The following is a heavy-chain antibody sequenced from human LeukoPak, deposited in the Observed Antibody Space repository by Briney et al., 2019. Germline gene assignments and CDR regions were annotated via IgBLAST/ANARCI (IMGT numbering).Heavy chain of an antibody. CDR1: GFTVSSSH. J-gene: IGHJ3*02. CDR2: IYSGGDT. CDR3: AKGVSSSWSNDAFDI. V-gene: IGHV3-53*01. D-gene: IGHD6-13*01. Sequence: GGSLRLSCAASGFTVSSSHMTWVRQAVGKGLEWVSLIYSGGDTSYADSVKGRFTISRDNSKNTLYLQMNSLRAEDTAVYYCAKGVSSSWSNDAFDIWGQGTMVTVSS.